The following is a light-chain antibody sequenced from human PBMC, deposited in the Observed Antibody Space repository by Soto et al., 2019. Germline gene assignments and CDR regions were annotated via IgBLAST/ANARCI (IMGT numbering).Light chain of an antibody. J-gene: IGKJ1*01. CDR3: QQYNNWPPWT. Sequence: AIQMTQSPSSLSASVGDRVTITCRASQGIRSDLGWYQQKPGRAPKLLIYSASSLQSGVPSRFTGTASGTDFTLTISSLQSEDFAVYYCQQYNNWPPWTFGQGTKVDIK. CDR1: QGIRSD. V-gene: IGKV1-6*01. CDR2: SAS.